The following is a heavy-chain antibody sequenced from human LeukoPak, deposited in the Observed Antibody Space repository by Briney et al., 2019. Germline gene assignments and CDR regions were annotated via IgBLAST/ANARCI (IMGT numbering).Heavy chain of an antibody. Sequence: GESLNISCQGSGYRFTSYWIGWVRQMPGKGLEWMGIIHPPDSDTRYSPSFQGQVTISADKSISTAYLQWNSLKASDTAMYYCARWGGYCSGGNCYPLYYFDSWGQGTLVNVPS. CDR3: ARWGGYCSGGNCYPLYYFDS. CDR2: IHPPDSDT. V-gene: IGHV5-51*01. CDR1: GYRFTSYW. D-gene: IGHD2-15*01. J-gene: IGHJ4*02.